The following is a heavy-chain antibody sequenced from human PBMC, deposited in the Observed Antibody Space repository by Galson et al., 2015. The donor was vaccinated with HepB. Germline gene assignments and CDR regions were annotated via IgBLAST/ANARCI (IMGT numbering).Heavy chain of an antibody. CDR2: ISAYNGNT. CDR3: ARDLSAFGLPYYYYYYMDV. J-gene: IGHJ6*03. V-gene: IGHV1-18*01. D-gene: IGHD2/OR15-2a*01. CDR1: GHTFTSYG. Sequence: SVKVSCKASGHTFTSYGISWVRQAPGQGLEWMGWISAYNGNTNYAQKLQGRVTMTADTSTSTAYMELRSLRSDDTAAYYCARDLSAFGLPYYYYYYMDVWGKGTTVTVSS.